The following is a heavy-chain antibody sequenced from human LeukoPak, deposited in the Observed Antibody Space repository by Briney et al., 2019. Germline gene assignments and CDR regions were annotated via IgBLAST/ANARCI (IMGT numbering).Heavy chain of an antibody. Sequence: GESLKISCKGSGYIFTSYWIGWVRQMPGKGLEWMGIIYPGDSDTRYSPSFQGQVTISADKSISTAYLQWSSLKASDTAMYYCARREIITAYAFDIWGQGTMVTVSS. CDR1: GYIFTSYW. CDR3: ARREIITAYAFDI. J-gene: IGHJ3*02. CDR2: IYPGDSDT. V-gene: IGHV5-51*01. D-gene: IGHD5-24*01.